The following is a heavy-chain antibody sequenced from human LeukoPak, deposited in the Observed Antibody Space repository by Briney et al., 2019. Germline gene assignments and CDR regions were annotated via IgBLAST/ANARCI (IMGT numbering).Heavy chain of an antibody. CDR2: ISYDGSNK. CDR1: GFTFSSYA. CDR3: ARDSWGVGYCSGGICYSFDY. J-gene: IGHJ4*02. Sequence: GRSLRLSCAASGFTFSSYAMHWVRQAPGKGLEWVAVISYDGSNKYYADSVKGRFTISRDNSKNTLYPQMNSLRAEDTAVYYCARDSWGVGYCSGGICYSFDYWGQGTLVTVSS. V-gene: IGHV3-30*04. D-gene: IGHD2-15*01.